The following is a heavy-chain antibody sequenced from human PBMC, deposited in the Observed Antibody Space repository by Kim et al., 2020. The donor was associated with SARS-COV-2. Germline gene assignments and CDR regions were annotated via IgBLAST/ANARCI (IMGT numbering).Heavy chain of an antibody. J-gene: IGHJ4*01. CDR3: ARGKRHNFWGGYYPYFDY. V-gene: IGHV4-59*01. D-gene: IGHD3-3*01. CDR1: GGSISSYY. CDR2: IYYSGST. Sequence: SETLSLTCTVSGGSISSYYWSWIRQPPGKGLEWIGYIYYSGSTNYNPSLKSRVTISVDTSKNQFSLKLSSVTAADTAVYYCARGKRHNFWGGYYPYFDY.